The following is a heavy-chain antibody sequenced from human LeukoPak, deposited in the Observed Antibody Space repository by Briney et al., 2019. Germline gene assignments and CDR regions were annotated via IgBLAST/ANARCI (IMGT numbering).Heavy chain of an antibody. J-gene: IGHJ6*02. D-gene: IGHD5-12*01. Sequence: SETLSFTCTVSGGSISSYYWSWIRQPPGKGLEWIGYIYYSGSTNYNPSLKSRVTISVDTSKNQFSLKLSSVTAADTAVYYCARLPVATIGYYYYGMDVWGQGTTVTVSS. CDR2: IYYSGST. CDR1: GGSISSYY. V-gene: IGHV4-59*01. CDR3: ARLPVATIGYYYYGMDV.